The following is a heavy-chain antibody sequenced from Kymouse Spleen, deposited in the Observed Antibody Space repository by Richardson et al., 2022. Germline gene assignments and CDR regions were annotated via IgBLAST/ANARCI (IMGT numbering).Heavy chain of an antibody. CDR2: IWYDGSNK. J-gene: IGHJ4*02. V-gene: IGHV3-33*01. Sequence: QVQLVESGGGVVQPGRSLRLSCAASGFTFSSYGMHWVRQAPGKGLEWVAVIWYDGSNKYYADSVKGRFTISRDNSKNTLYLQMNSLRAEDTAVYYCARYCSSTSCYADIVASDYWGQGTLVTVSS. CDR3: ARYCSSTSCYADIVASDY. CDR1: GFTFSSYG. D-gene: IGHD2-2*02.